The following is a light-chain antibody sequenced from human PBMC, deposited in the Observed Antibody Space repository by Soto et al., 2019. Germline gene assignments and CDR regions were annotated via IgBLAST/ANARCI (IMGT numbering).Light chain of an antibody. Sequence: EIVMTQSPSTLSVSPGETATLSCRASQSVSGKLAWFQQKPGQAPRLLISGSSTRATGIPARFNGSGSGTDFTLTISRLEPDDFAVYYCQQHGTSPITFGQGTRLEI. V-gene: IGKV3-20*01. J-gene: IGKJ5*01. CDR1: QSVSGK. CDR3: QQHGTSPIT. CDR2: GSS.